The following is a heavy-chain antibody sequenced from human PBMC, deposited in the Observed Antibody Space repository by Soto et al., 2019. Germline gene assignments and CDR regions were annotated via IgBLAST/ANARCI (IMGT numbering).Heavy chain of an antibody. CDR2: ISGYNGKT. CDR3: ARQGHVTYPYYRMDV. CDR1: GYTFTSYG. D-gene: IGHD3-16*01. V-gene: IGHV1-18*01. Sequence: QVQLVQSGGEVKKPGASVKVSCKASGYTFTSYGISWVRQAPGQGPEWMGWISGYNGKTNYAQNVQDRVTMTTDTPMRTFYMELRSMRSDDTADYYDARQGHVTYPYYRMDVWGQGTTATVSS. J-gene: IGHJ6*02.